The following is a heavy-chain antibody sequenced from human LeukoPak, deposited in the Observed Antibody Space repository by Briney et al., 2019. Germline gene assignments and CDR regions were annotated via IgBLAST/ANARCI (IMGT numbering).Heavy chain of an antibody. V-gene: IGHV1-24*01. Sequence: ASVKVSCKVSGYTLAELSMHWVRQAPGKGLEWTGGFDPEDGETIYAQKFRGRVTMTEDTSTDTAYMELSSLRSEDTAVYYCATDVLGYYYDSSGEGDFDYWGQGTLVTVSS. CDR2: FDPEDGET. D-gene: IGHD3-22*01. CDR3: ATDVLGYYYDSSGEGDFDY. J-gene: IGHJ4*02. CDR1: GYTLAELS.